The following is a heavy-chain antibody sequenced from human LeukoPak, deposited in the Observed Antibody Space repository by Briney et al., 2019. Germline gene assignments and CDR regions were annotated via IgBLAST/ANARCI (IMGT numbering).Heavy chain of an antibody. V-gene: IGHV4-59*01. Sequence: SETLSLTCTVSGGSISSYYWSWIRQPPGKGLEWIGYIYYSGSTNYNPSLKSRVTISVDTSKNQFSLKLSSVTAADTAVYYCARLVFGVVTDAFDIWGQGTMVTVSS. CDR1: GGSISSYY. CDR3: ARLVFGVVTDAFDI. D-gene: IGHD3-3*01. CDR2: IYYSGST. J-gene: IGHJ3*02.